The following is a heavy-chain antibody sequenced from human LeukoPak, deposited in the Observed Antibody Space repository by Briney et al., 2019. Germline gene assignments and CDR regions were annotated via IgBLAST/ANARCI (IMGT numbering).Heavy chain of an antibody. CDR2: IYYSGST. CDR3: ARVGYSYGYY. Sequence: ASETLSLTCTVSGGSISSSSYYWGWIRQPPGKGLEWIGSIYYSGSTYYNPSLKSRVTISVDTSKNQFSLKLSSVTAADTAVYYCARVGYSYGYYWGQGTLVTVSS. D-gene: IGHD5-18*01. J-gene: IGHJ4*02. CDR1: GGSISSSSYY. V-gene: IGHV4-39*01.